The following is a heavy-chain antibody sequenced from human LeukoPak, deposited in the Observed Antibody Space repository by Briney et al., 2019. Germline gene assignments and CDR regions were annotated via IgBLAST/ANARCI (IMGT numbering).Heavy chain of an antibody. CDR2: ISYDGSNK. CDR1: GFTFSSYA. V-gene: IGHV3-30-3*01. Sequence: GGSLRLSCAASGFTFSSYAMHWVRQAPGKGLEWVAVISYDGSNKYYADSVKGRFTFSRDNSKDTLYPQMNSLRPEDTAVYYCARAPASAWHTFDYWGQGTLVTVSS. J-gene: IGHJ4*02. D-gene: IGHD3-3*01. CDR3: ARAPASAWHTFDY.